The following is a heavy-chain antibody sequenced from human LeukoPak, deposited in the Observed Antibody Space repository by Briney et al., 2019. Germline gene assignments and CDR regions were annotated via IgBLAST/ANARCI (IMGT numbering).Heavy chain of an antibody. CDR2: IHPSGST. CDR1: GDSISSYY. V-gene: IGHV4-4*07. J-gene: IGHJ5*02. D-gene: IGHD3-10*01. Sequence: PSETLSLTCTVSGDSISSYYWSWIRQPAGKGLEWIGRIHPSGSTNYNPSLKSRVTLSVDTSKNQFSLKLSSVTAADTAMYFCSREQIRGSGSYYYNLFDPWGQGALVTVSS. CDR3: SREQIRGSGSYYYNLFDP.